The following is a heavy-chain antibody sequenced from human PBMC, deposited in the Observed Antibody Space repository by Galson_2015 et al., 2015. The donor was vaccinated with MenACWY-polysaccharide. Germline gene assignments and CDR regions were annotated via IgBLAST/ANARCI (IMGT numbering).Heavy chain of an antibody. Sequence: SVKVSCKASGYTLINYYIYWVRQAPGQGLEWMGRIHPNSGGTKYAQKFQGGVTMTRDTSISTAYMELSSLKSDDTAVYYCARNRGYDSDLDYWGQGTLVTVSS. V-gene: IGHV1-2*06. D-gene: IGHD5-12*01. CDR1: GYTLINYY. J-gene: IGHJ4*02. CDR2: IHPNSGGT. CDR3: ARNRGYDSDLDY.